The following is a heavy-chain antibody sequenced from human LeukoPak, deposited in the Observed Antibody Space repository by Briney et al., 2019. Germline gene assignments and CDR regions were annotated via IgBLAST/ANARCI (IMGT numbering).Heavy chain of an antibody. D-gene: IGHD2-8*02. Sequence: SETLSLTCTVSGGSISSGGYYWSWIRQHPGKGLEWIGYIYYSGSTYYNPSPKSRVTISVDTSKNQFSLKLSSVTAADTAVYYCARDRPTGGKGYVDYWGQGTLVTVSS. CDR2: IYYSGST. CDR1: GGSISSGGYY. CDR3: ARDRPTGGKGYVDY. V-gene: IGHV4-31*03. J-gene: IGHJ4*02.